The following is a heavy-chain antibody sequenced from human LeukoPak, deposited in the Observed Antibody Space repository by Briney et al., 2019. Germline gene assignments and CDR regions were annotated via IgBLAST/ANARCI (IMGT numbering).Heavy chain of an antibody. J-gene: IGHJ4*02. D-gene: IGHD3-22*01. V-gene: IGHV3-23*01. Sequence: GGSLRLSCAASGFTFSSYAMSWVRQAPGKGLEWVSAISGSGGSTYYADSVKGRFTISRDNAKNSLYLQMNSLRAEDTAVYYCARGFRVNPPFDYWGQGTLVTVSS. CDR3: ARGFRVNPPFDY. CDR1: GFTFSSYA. CDR2: ISGSGGST.